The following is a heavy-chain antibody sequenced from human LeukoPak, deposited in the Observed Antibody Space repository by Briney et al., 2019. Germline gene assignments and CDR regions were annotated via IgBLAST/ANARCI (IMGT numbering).Heavy chain of an antibody. CDR3: ARGRGSGYWFDP. CDR1: GDSVSSGSYY. Sequence: SETLSLTCTVSGDSVSSGSYYWSWLRQPPGKRLEWIGYIYYSGGTNHNPSLKSRVTVSLDTSKNQSSLKLTSVTAADTAVYYCARGRGSGYWFDPWGQGTLVTVSS. V-gene: IGHV4-61*01. J-gene: IGHJ5*02. D-gene: IGHD6-25*01. CDR2: IYYSGGT.